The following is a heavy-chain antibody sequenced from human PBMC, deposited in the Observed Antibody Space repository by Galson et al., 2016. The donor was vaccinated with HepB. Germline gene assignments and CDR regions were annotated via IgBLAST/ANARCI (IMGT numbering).Heavy chain of an antibody. CDR1: GFTFSSYD. CDR3: GDYYHLGRFPP. V-gene: IGHV3-13*01. J-gene: IGHJ5*02. Sequence: SLRLSCAASGFTFSSYDMHWVRQATGKGLEWVSAIGIAGDTYYPGSVKGRFTISRENAKDSSYLQMNSLKTEDTAVYYCGDYYHLGRFPPWGQGPLVTVSS. CDR2: IGIAGDT. D-gene: IGHD3-3*02.